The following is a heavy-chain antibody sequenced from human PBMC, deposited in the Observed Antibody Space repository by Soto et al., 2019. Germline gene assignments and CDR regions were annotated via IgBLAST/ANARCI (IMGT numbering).Heavy chain of an antibody. V-gene: IGHV4-59*08. D-gene: IGHD5-12*01. J-gene: IGHJ4*02. CDR3: ARHSGGYNGFDFSY. CDR2: IYYTGST. CDR1: GGSISSYY. Sequence: SETLSLTCTVSGGSISSYYWSWIRQPPGKGLEWIGYIYYTGSTNYNPSLKSRVTISVDTSKNQFSLSLTSVTAADTAVYYCARHSGGYNGFDFSYWGQGALVTVPQ.